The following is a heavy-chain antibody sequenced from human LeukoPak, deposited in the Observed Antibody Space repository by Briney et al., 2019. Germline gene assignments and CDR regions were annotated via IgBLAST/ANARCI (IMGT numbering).Heavy chain of an antibody. CDR1: GGSISSYY. Sequence: PSETLSLTCTVSGGSISSYYWNWIRQPPGKGLEWIGYIYYSGSTNYNPSLKSRVTISVDTSKNQFSLKLSSVTAADTAVYYCARDQEKLVVIDYWGQGTLVTVSS. CDR2: IYYSGST. J-gene: IGHJ4*02. CDR3: ARDQEKLVVIDY. D-gene: IGHD3-22*01. V-gene: IGHV4-59*12.